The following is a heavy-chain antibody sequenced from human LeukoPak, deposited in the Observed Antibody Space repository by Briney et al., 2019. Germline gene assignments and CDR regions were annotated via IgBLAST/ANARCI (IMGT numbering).Heavy chain of an antibody. CDR3: AREGITMVRGVKGAFDY. Sequence: GGSLRLSCAASGFTFSSYSMNWVRQAPGKGLEWVSSISSSSSYIYYADSVKGRFTISRDNAKNSLYLQMNSLRAEDTAVYYCAREGITMVRGVKGAFDYWGQGTLVTVSS. D-gene: IGHD3-10*01. CDR2: ISSSSSYI. V-gene: IGHV3-21*01. J-gene: IGHJ4*02. CDR1: GFTFSSYS.